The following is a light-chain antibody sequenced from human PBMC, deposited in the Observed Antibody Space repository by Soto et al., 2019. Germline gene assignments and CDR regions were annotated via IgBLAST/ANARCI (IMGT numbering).Light chain of an antibody. J-gene: IGLJ1*01. CDR1: SSDVGGYNY. V-gene: IGLV2-14*01. CDR3: SSSTGSSTRV. Sequence: QSALTQPASVSGSPGQSITISCTGTSSDVGGYNYVSWYQQHPGKAPKLMIYDVSTRPSGVSNRFSGSKSGNTASLTISGLQTEDDADYYCSSSTGSSTRVFGTGTKLTV. CDR2: DVS.